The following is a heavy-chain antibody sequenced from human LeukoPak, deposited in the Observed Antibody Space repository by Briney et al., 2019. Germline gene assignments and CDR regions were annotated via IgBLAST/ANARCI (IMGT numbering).Heavy chain of an antibody. Sequence: SETLSLTCTVSGGSISSYYWTWIRQPPGKGLEWIGFISYSGNTNYNPSLKSRVTISLDTSRNQFSLKLNSVTAADTAVYYCARAGGYCGRISCPYYFDYWGQGSLVAVSS. CDR2: ISYSGNT. V-gene: IGHV4-59*12. J-gene: IGHJ4*02. D-gene: IGHD2-15*01. CDR1: GGSISSYY. CDR3: ARAGGYCGRISCPYYFDY.